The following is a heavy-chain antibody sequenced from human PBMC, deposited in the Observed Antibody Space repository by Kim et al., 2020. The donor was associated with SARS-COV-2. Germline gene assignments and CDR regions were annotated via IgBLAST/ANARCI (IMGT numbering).Heavy chain of an antibody. Sequence: SETLSLTCAVSGGSISSSNWWSWVRQPPGKGLEWIGEIYHSGSTNYNPSLKSRVTISVDKSKNQFSLKLSSVTAADTAVYYCARGYVLLGRPDAFDIWGQGTMVTVSS. D-gene: IGHD3-10*01. V-gene: IGHV4-4*02. CDR3: ARGYVLLGRPDAFDI. J-gene: IGHJ3*02. CDR1: GGSISSSNW. CDR2: IYHSGST.